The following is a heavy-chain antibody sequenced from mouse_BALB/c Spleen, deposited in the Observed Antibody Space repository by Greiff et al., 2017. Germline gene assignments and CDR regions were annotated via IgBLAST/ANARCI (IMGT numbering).Heavy chain of an antibody. J-gene: IGHJ4*01. V-gene: IGHV8-12*01. Sequence: QVQLKQSGPGILQPSQTLSLTCSFSGFSLSTSGMGVSWIRQPSGKGLEWLAHIYWDDDKRYNPSLKSRLTISKDTSRNQVFLKITSVDTADTATYYCARSGHYYAMDYWGQGTSVTVSS. CDR3: ARSGHYYAMDY. CDR1: GFSLSTSGMG. CDR2: IYWDDDK.